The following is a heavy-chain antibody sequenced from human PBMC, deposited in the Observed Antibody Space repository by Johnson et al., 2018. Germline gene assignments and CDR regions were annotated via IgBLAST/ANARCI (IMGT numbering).Heavy chain of an antibody. CDR3: ARKWNGWSGDAFDI. V-gene: IGHV3-7*01. CDR2: IKQDGSEK. D-gene: IGHD6-19*01. J-gene: IGHJ3*02. Sequence: VQLVESGGGLVQPGGSLRLSCAASGFTFSSYWMSWVRQAPGKGLEWVANIKQDGSEKYYVDSVKGRFTISRDNAKNSLYLQMNSLRAEDTAVYYCARKWNGWSGDAFDIWGQGTMVTVSS. CDR1: GFTFSSYW.